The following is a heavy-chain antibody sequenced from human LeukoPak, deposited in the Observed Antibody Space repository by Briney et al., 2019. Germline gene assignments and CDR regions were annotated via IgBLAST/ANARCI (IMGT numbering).Heavy chain of an antibody. CDR1: GYTFTNHW. Sequence: PGESLRISCKGSGYTFTNHWISWVRQMPGKGLEWMGKIDPSDSYTNYSPSFQGHVTISADKSISTAYLQWSSLKASDTAMYYCARHTTYRYSREDYWGQGTLVTVSS. CDR2: IDPSDSYT. V-gene: IGHV5-10-1*01. CDR3: ARHTTYRYSREDY. D-gene: IGHD6-13*01. J-gene: IGHJ4*02.